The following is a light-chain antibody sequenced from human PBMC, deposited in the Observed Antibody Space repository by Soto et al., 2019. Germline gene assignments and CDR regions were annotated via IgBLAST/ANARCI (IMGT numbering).Light chain of an antibody. CDR1: ESISNY. Sequence: IQGTKAPTLLTESVGARVTITCLASESISNYFNWYQQKPGKAPKLLIYAASSLQSGVPSRFSGSGSGTDFTLTISRLEPEDFAVYYCQQYGSAPRTFGQGTKVDNK. J-gene: IGKJ1*01. CDR3: QQYGSAPRT. V-gene: IGKV1-39*01. CDR2: AAS.